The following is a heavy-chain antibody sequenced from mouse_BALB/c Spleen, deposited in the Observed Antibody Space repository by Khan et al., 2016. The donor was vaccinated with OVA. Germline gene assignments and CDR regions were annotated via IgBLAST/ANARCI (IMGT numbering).Heavy chain of an antibody. D-gene: IGHD2-3*01. CDR1: GYTFTNYW. CDR3: TREGSDGSSFAY. CDR2: IYPSDSYT. Sequence: QVQLKESGIELVRPGASVKLSCKASGYTFTNYWINWVKQRPGQGLEWIGNIYPSDSYTNYNQKFKDKATLTVDKSSSTAYMQLSSPTSEDSAVYYCTREGSDGSSFAYWGQGTLVTVSA. J-gene: IGHJ3*01. V-gene: IGHV1-69*02.